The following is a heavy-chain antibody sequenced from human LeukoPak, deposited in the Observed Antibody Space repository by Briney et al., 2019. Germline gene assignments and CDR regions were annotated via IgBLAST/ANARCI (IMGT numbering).Heavy chain of an antibody. Sequence: SQTLSLTCTVSGGSISSGSYYWSWIRQPAGKGLEWIGRIYTSGSTNYNPSLKSRVTISVDTSKNQFSLKLSSVTAADTAVYYCASQRWGAYNFDYWGQGTLVTVSS. CDR1: GGSISSGSYY. V-gene: IGHV4-61*02. CDR2: IYTSGST. J-gene: IGHJ4*02. CDR3: ASQRWGAYNFDY. D-gene: IGHD5-24*01.